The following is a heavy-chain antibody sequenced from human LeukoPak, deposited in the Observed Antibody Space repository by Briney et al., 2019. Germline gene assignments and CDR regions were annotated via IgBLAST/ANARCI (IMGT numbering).Heavy chain of an antibody. CDR1: GFTFSSYG. CDR2: IHHDGSNK. D-gene: IGHD1-26*01. CDR3: ARAKFSAYTGNPGARKTSYYMDV. V-gene: IGHV3-30*02. J-gene: IGHJ6*03. Sequence: GGSLRLSCAASGFTFSSYGMHWVRQAPGKGLDWVAFIHHDGSNKYYADSVRGRFTISRDNSKNTLYLQMNSLRAEDTAVYYCARAKFSAYTGNPGARKTSYYMDVWGKGTTVTVSS.